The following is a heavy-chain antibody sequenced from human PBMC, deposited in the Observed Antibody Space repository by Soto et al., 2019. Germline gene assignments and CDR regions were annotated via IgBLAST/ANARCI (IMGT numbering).Heavy chain of an antibody. Sequence: GGSLRLSCVASGFTFSSHTMHWVRQAPGKGLEWVTFIYPDGNGKYYTDSVKGRFTTSRDNSKNTLYLQMNSLRVEDTAVYYCTTVLGYYDSSGSDSWGQGTLVTVSS. J-gene: IGHJ4*02. CDR1: GFTFSSHT. V-gene: IGHV3-30-3*01. CDR2: IYPDGNGK. D-gene: IGHD3-22*01. CDR3: TTVLGYYDSSGSDS.